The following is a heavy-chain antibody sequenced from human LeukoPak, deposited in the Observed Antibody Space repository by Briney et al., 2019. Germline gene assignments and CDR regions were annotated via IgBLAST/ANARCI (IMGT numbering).Heavy chain of an antibody. V-gene: IGHV4-39*06. D-gene: IGHD5-24*01. Sequence: KPSETLSLTCTVSGGSISSSSYYWAWIRQPPGKGLEWIGSIYYSGSTYYNPSLKSRVTISVDTSKNQFPLKLSSVTAADTAVYYCARDRPDGYNYDYWGQGTLVTVSS. CDR2: IYYSGST. J-gene: IGHJ4*02. CDR1: GGSISSSSYY. CDR3: ARDRPDGYNYDY.